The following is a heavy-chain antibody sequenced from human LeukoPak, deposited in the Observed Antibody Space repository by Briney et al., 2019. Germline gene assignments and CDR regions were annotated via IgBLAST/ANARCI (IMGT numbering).Heavy chain of an antibody. CDR1: GGSISSYY. D-gene: IGHD3-3*01. CDR3: ARGGRSITILGPALGRFDP. Sequence: SETLSLTCTVSGGSISSYYWSWIRQPPGKGLEWIGYIYYSGSTNYNPSLKSRVTISVDTSKNQFSLKLSSVTAADTAVYYCARGGRSITILGPALGRFDPWGQGTLVTVSS. CDR2: IYYSGST. J-gene: IGHJ5*02. V-gene: IGHV4-59*01.